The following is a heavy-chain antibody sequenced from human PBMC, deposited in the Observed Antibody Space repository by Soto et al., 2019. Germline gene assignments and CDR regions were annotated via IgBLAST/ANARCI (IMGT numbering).Heavy chain of an antibody. CDR3: ARALWDVVVPAAIGDLTEVREFDH. J-gene: IGHJ5*02. V-gene: IGHV4-4*02. CDR2: IYHSGST. Sequence: SETLSLTCAVSSGSISSSNWWSWVRQPPGKGLEWIGEIYHSGSTNYNPSLKSRVTISVDKSKNQFSLKLSSVTAADTAVYYCARALWDVVVPAAIGDLTEVREFDHWRQGTLVTVSS. CDR1: SGSISSSNW. D-gene: IGHD2-2*02.